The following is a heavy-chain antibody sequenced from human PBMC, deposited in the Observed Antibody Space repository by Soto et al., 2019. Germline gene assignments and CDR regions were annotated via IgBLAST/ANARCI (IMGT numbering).Heavy chain of an antibody. CDR2: MYYSGST. V-gene: IGHV4-39*01. Sequence: KPSETLSLTCTVSGGSISSSSYYWGWIRQPPGKGLEWIGSMYYSGSTYYNPSLKSRVTISADTSKNQFSLKLSSVTAADTAVYYCARHSKNWKSNWLDPWGQGTLVTVYS. J-gene: IGHJ5*02. CDR3: ARHSKNWKSNWLDP. CDR1: GGSISSSSYY. D-gene: IGHD1-1*01.